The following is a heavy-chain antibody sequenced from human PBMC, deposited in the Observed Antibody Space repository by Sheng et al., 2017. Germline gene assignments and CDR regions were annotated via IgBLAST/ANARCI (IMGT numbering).Heavy chain of an antibody. V-gene: IGHV4-34*01. CDR3: ARGRHDFWSGYYMGLWGNYFDY. J-gene: IGHJ4*02. CDR2: INHSGST. CDR1: GGSFSGYY. D-gene: IGHD3-3*01. Sequence: QVQLQQWGAGLLKPSETLSLTCAVYGGSFSGYYWSWIRQPPGKGLEWIGEINHSGSTNYNPSLKSRVTISVDTSKNQFSLKLSSVTAADTAVYYCARGRHDFWSGYYMGLWGNYFDYWGQGTLVTVSS.